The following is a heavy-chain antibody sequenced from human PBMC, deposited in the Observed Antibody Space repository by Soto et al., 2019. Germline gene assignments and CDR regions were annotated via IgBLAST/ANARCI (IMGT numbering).Heavy chain of an antibody. D-gene: IGHD6-6*01. Sequence: SETLTLTCIVSGGSISSSSYYWGWIRQPPGKGLEWIGSIYYSGSTYYNPSLQSRVTISVDTTKNQFSLKLSSVTAADTAVFYCATNRSRSWLDPWGQVTLVTVSS. CDR3: ATNRSRSWLDP. J-gene: IGHJ5*02. CDR1: GGSISSSSYY. CDR2: IYYSGST. V-gene: IGHV4-39*01.